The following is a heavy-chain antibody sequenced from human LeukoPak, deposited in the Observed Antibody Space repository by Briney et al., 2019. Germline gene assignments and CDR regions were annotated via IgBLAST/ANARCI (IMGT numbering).Heavy chain of an antibody. V-gene: IGHV4-59*11. CDR2: IYYSGST. CDR3: ASGFGQWGFDS. J-gene: IGHJ4*02. Sequence: PSETLSLTCTVSAGSISSHYWSRIRQPPGKTLEWIGYIYYSGSTNYNPSLRSRVTISVDSSKNQFSLKLSSVTAADTAVYYCASGFGQWGFDSWGQRTLVTVSS. D-gene: IGHD3-10*01. CDR1: AGSISSHY.